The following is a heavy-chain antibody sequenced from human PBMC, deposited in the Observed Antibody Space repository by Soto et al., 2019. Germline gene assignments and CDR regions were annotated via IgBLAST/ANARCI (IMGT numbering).Heavy chain of an antibody. D-gene: IGHD2-21*01. V-gene: IGHV1-8*01. CDR2: MNPNSGNT. J-gene: IGHJ6*03. Sequence: KVYCKASGYRYTGYLSGWGSQTKRKGLEWMGWMNPNSGNTSYAQKFQGRVTMTRNTSISTAYMELSSLRSEDTAVYYCARELRGDGSNRYYYYYYLDFWRKGTTVTGSS. CDR3: ARELRGDGSNRYYYYYYLDF. CDR1: GYRYTGYL.